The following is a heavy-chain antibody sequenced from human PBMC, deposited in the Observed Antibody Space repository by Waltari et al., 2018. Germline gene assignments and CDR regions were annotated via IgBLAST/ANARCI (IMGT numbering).Heavy chain of an antibody. Sequence: EVQLVESGGGLVQPGGSLRLSCAASGFTFSIYGMNWVRQAPGEGLEWLSYISSSSNIIYDADSVKGRFAISRDNAMNSLYLQMNSLRDDDTAVYYCARANDFGDDDAFDIWGQGTMVTVSS. CDR3: ARANDFGDDDAFDI. J-gene: IGHJ3*02. V-gene: IGHV3-48*02. CDR1: GFTFSIYG. CDR2: ISSSSNII. D-gene: IGHD4-17*01.